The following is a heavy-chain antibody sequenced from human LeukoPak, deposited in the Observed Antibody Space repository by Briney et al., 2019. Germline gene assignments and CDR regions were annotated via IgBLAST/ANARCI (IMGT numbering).Heavy chain of an antibody. Sequence: PSETLSLTCTVSGGSISSYYWSWIRQPPGKGLEWIGYIYYSGSTNYNPSLKSRVTISVDTSKNQFSLKLSSVTAEDTAVYYCARSGVGYCSGGSCYWYRAFDYWGQGTLVTVSS. CDR2: IYYSGST. J-gene: IGHJ4*02. CDR1: GGSISSYY. CDR3: ARSGVGYCSGGSCYWYRAFDY. D-gene: IGHD2-15*01. V-gene: IGHV4-59*01.